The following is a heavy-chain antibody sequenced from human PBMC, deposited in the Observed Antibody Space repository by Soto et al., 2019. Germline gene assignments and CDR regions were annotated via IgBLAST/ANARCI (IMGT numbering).Heavy chain of an antibody. Sequence: ASVKVSCKASGYTFSSYHIHWARQAPGQGLEWMGIINPSGGSATYAQKFQGRVTVTRDTSTSTVYMELSSLRSEDTAVYYCARGGGPNVLDYWGQGTLVTVSS. CDR3: ARGGGPNVLDY. D-gene: IGHD2-15*01. CDR2: INPSGGSA. CDR1: GYTFSSYH. V-gene: IGHV1-46*01. J-gene: IGHJ4*02.